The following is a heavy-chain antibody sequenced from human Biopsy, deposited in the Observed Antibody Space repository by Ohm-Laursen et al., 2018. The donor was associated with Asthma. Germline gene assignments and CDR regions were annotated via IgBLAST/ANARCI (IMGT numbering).Heavy chain of an antibody. Sequence: GSSVKVSCKASGGTFSSYAISWVRQAPGQGLEWMGGIIPIFGTANYAQKFQGRVTITADESTSTAYMELSSLRSEDTAVYYCARDPHNSYLASLRTKFNYYYYGMDVWGQGTTVPVSS. CDR1: GGTFSSYA. V-gene: IGHV1-69*01. D-gene: IGHD1-7*01. CDR2: IIPIFGTA. J-gene: IGHJ6*02. CDR3: ARDPHNSYLASLRTKFNYYYYGMDV.